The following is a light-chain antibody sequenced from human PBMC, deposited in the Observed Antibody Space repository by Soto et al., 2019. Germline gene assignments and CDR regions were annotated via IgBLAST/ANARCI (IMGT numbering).Light chain of an antibody. CDR3: LQDYNYLWT. V-gene: IGKV1-6*01. CDR1: QGIRND. Sequence: AIQMTQSPSSLSASVGDRVTITCRASQGIRNDLGWYQQKPGKAPKLLIYAASSFQSGVPSRFSGSGSGTDFTLTISSLQPEDFATYYCLQDYNYLWTFGQGTKVEIK. CDR2: AAS. J-gene: IGKJ1*01.